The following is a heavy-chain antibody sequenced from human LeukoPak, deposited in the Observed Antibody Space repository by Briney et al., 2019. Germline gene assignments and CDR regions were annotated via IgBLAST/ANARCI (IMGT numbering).Heavy chain of an antibody. V-gene: IGHV4-39*01. D-gene: IGHD2-8*01. Sequence: SETLSLTCSLSGVSMTGSSYYWAWIRQPPGKDLEWIGSVYYSGSTSYSPSLKSRVTISVDTSKNQFSLSLHSVTAADTAIYYCARNVSAGYFDFWGQGTLVTVSS. CDR2: VYYSGST. J-gene: IGHJ4*02. CDR1: GVSMTGSSYY. CDR3: ARNVSAGYFDF.